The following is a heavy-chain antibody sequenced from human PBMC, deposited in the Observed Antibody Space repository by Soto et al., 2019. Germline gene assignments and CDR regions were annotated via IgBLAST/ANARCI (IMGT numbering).Heavy chain of an antibody. CDR3: AKDRPKQWLVPDSDY. Sequence: GGSLRLSSAASGLPFSSHSMSWVRTAPGKGLEWVSAISGSGGSTYYADSVKGRFTISRDNSKNTLYLQMNSLRAEDTAVYYCAKDRPKQWLVPDSDYWGQGTLVTVSS. V-gene: IGHV3-23*01. CDR1: GLPFSSHS. D-gene: IGHD6-19*01. CDR2: ISGSGGST. J-gene: IGHJ4*02.